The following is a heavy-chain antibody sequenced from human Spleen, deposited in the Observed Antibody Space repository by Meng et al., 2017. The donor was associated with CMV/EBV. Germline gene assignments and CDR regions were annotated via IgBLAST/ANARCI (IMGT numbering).Heavy chain of an antibody. J-gene: IGHJ6*02. D-gene: IGHD2-21*02. CDR2: ISSSSTIV. Sequence: GGSLRLSCGASGFSFGDYTMMWVRQAPGKGLEWVSYISSSSTIVYYATSVRGRFTISRDNAKNSLFLQINTLRPEDTALYYCTKGGGERVTFDAMDVWGQGTTVTVSS. CDR3: TKGGGERVTFDAMDV. CDR1: GFSFGDYT. V-gene: IGHV3-48*04.